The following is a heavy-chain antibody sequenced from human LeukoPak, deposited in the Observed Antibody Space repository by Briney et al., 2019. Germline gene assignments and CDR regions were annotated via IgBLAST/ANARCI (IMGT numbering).Heavy chain of an antibody. CDR1: GFTFSSYA. CDR2: ISGSGGST. J-gene: IGHJ4*02. D-gene: IGHD1-1*01. V-gene: IGHV3-23*01. Sequence: GGSLRLSCAASGFTFSSYAMSWVRQAPGKGLEWVSAISGSGGSTYYADSVKGRFTIPRDNSKNTLYLQMNSLRAEDTAVYYCAKDPIDDNLPDYWGQGTLVTVSS. CDR3: AKDPIDDNLPDY.